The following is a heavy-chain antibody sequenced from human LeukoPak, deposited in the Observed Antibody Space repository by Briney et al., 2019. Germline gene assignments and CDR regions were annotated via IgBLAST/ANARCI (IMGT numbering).Heavy chain of an antibody. CDR3: ARGPRMVAMNGYAFDI. D-gene: IGHD2-2*01. CDR2: VYYSGRT. J-gene: IGHJ3*02. CDR1: GGSISSTNW. V-gene: IGHV4-4*02. Sequence: SETLSLTCAISGGSISSTNWWSWVRQPPGKGLEWIGEVYYSGRTNYNPSLKSRVTMSVDTSKIQFSLNLTSVTAADTAMYYCARGPRMVAMNGYAFDIWGPGTTVIVSS.